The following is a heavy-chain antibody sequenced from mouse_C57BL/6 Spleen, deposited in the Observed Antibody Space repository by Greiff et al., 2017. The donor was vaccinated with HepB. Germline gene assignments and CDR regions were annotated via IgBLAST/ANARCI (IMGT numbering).Heavy chain of an antibody. D-gene: IGHD1-1*01. CDR1: GYTFTDYY. CDR3: ARRYYGRD. V-gene: IGHV1-26*01. CDR2: INPNNGGT. Sequence: EVQLQQSGPELVKPGASVKISCKASGYTFTDYYMNWVKQSHGKSLEWIGDINPNNGGTSYNQKFKGKATLTVDKSSSTAYMELRSLTSEDSAVYYCARRYYGRDWGQGTLVTVSA. J-gene: IGHJ3*01.